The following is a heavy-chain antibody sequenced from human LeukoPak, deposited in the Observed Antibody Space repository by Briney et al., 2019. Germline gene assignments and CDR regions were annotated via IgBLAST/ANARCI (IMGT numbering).Heavy chain of an antibody. Sequence: PGGSLRLSCAASGFTFSSYAMHWVRQAPGKGLEYVSAISSNGGSTYYANSVKGRFTISRDNSKNTLYLQMGSLRAEDMAVYYCARREDGGPFYYMDVWGKGTTVTVSS. J-gene: IGHJ6*03. D-gene: IGHD4-23*01. CDR2: ISSNGGST. V-gene: IGHV3-64*01. CDR1: GFTFSSYA. CDR3: ARREDGGPFYYMDV.